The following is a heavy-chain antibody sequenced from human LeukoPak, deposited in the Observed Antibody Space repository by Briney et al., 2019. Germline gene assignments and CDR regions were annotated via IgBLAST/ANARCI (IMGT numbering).Heavy chain of an antibody. J-gene: IGHJ4*02. CDR3: VRGQKREY. CDR1: GFTFSNYN. V-gene: IGHV3-21*01. Sequence: GGSLRLSCVGYGFTFSNYNLKWVRQAPGKGLEWVSSISRSGGSTYYAESVKGRLTISRDNAESSVYLQVNSLRVEDTAVYYGVRGQKREYWGQRNLGSVSS. CDR2: ISRSGGST.